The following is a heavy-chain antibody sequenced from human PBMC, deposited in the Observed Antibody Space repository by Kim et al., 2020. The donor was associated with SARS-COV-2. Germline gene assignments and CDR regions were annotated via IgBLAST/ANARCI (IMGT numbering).Heavy chain of an antibody. Sequence: SETLSLTCAVYGGSFSGYYWSWIRQPPGKGLEWIGEIYHSGTTKYNPSLKSRVTISLDTAKNQFSLKLSSVTAADTAVYFCARSRYHAPSSFWVRLDPWG. V-gene: IGHV4-34*01. J-gene: IGHJ5*02. CDR2: IYHSGTT. D-gene: IGHD6-13*01. CDR1: GGSFSGYY. CDR3: ARSRYHAPSSFWVRLDP.